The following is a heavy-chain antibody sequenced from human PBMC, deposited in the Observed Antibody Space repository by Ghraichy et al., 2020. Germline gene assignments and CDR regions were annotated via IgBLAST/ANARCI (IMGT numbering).Heavy chain of an antibody. V-gene: IGHV4-34*01. CDR1: GGSFSGYY. CDR2: INHSGST. D-gene: IGHD3-22*01. Sequence: SETLSLICAVYGGSFSGYYWSWIRQPPGKGLEWIGEINHSGSTNYNPSLKSRITISVDTSKNQFSLKLRSVTAADTAVYYCARDPYSDTSANAFDIWGQGTMVTVSS. J-gene: IGHJ3*02. CDR3: ARDPYSDTSANAFDI.